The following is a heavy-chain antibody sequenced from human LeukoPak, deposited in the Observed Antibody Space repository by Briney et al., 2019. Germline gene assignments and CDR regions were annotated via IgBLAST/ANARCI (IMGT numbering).Heavy chain of an antibody. CDR2: IKQDGSEI. Sequence: GGSLRLSCAASGFTFSSYWMSWVRQAPGKGLEWVANIKQDGSEIYYIDSVKGRFTISRDNAKNSLYLQMNSLRAEDTAVYYCAKEGYYNFEHWGQGTLVTVSS. D-gene: IGHD2-21*01. V-gene: IGHV3-7*03. J-gene: IGHJ1*01. CDR3: AKEGYYNFEH. CDR1: GFTFSSYW.